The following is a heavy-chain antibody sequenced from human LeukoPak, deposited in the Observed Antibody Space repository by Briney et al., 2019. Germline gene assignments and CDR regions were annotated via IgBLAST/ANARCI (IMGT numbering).Heavy chain of an antibody. D-gene: IGHD3-10*01. CDR1: GYSISSGYY. V-gene: IGHV4-38-2*02. J-gene: IGHJ4*02. CDR2: IYHSGST. CDR3: ARTFSRGYFDY. Sequence: PSETLSLTCTVSGYSISSGYYWGWIRQPPGKGLEWIGSIYHSGSTYYNPSLKSRVTISVDTSKNQFSLKLSSVTAADTAVYYRARTFSRGYFDYWGQGTLVTVSS.